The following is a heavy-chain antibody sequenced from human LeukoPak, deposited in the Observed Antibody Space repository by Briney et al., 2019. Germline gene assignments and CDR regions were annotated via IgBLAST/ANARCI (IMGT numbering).Heavy chain of an antibody. CDR1: GFTFSSYW. CDR3: ARVGTGYCSGGSCYGTDY. V-gene: IGHV3-48*04. CDR2: ISSSGSTI. J-gene: IGHJ4*02. Sequence: GASLRLSCAASGFTFSSYWMNWVRQAPGKGLEWVSYISSSGSTIYYADSVKGRFTISRDNAKNSLYLQMNSLRAEDTAAYYCARVGTGYCSGGSCYGTDYWGQGTLVTVSS. D-gene: IGHD2-15*01.